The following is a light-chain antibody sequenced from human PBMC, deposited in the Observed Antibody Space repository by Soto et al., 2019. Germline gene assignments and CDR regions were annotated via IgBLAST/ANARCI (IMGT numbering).Light chain of an antibody. CDR3: TSYTRTSSTTYV. J-gene: IGLJ1*01. V-gene: IGLV2-14*01. CDR1: SSDVGGYNY. Sequence: QSALTQPASVSGSPGQSITISCTGTSSDVGGYNYVSWYQQHPGKAPKLMIYDVSNRPSGVSNRFSGSKSGNTASLTISGRQAEDEADYYCTSYTRTSSTTYVFGTGTKLTVL. CDR2: DVS.